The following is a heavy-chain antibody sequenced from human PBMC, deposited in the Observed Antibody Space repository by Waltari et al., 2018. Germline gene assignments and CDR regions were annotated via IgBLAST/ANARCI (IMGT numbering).Heavy chain of an antibody. CDR1: GVSCSNYW. V-gene: IGHV3-7*01. D-gene: IGHD6-13*01. CDR3: TRGGRDSSWYWRD. CDR2: IKQDGSEK. Sequence: EVQLVESGGGLAQPGGSLRRCCAASGVSCSNYWMTWVRQASGKGPEWVANIKQDGSEKYYMDSVKGRFTISRDNAKNSLYLQMNNLRVEDTAVYYCTRGGRDSSWYWRDWGQGTLVTVSS. J-gene: IGHJ4*02.